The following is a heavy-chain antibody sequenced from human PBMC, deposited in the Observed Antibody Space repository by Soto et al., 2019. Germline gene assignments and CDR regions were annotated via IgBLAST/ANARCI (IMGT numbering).Heavy chain of an antibody. D-gene: IGHD4-17*01. CDR3: ARDPDYYYDY. CDR2: IYSGGST. J-gene: IGHJ4*02. V-gene: IGHV3-66*01. CDR1: GFSVSSNY. Sequence: PGGSLSLSCAASGFSVSSNYMSWVRQAPGKGLEWVSVIYSGGSTHYADSVKGRFTISRDNSKNTLFLQMNSLRVEDTAVYYCARDPDYYYDYLGQGTLATVSS.